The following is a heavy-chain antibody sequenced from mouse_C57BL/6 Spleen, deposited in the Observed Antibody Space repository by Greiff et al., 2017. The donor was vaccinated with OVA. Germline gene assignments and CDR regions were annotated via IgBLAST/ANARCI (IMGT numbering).Heavy chain of an antibody. Sequence: VKLQQPGAELVKPGASVKMSCKASGYTFTSYWITWVKQRPGQGLEWIGDIYPGSGSTNYNEKFKSKATLTVDTSSSTAYMQLSSLTSEDSAVYDGARGYSSREGYAMDYWGQGTSVTVSS. CDR1: GYTFTSYW. CDR2: IYPGSGST. D-gene: IGHD1-1*01. J-gene: IGHJ4*01. CDR3: ARGYSSREGYAMDY. V-gene: IGHV1-55*01.